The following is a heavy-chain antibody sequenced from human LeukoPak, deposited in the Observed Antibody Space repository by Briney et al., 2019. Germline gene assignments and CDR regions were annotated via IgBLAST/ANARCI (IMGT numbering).Heavy chain of an antibody. CDR1: GFTFSSYW. D-gene: IGHD3-22*01. J-gene: IGHJ4*02. V-gene: IGHV3-74*01. Sequence: PGGSLRLSCAASGFTFSSYWMHWVRQAPGKGLVWVSRINTDGSSTSYADSVKGRFTISRDNAKNTLYLQMNSLRAEDTAVYYCARGTYYDSSGYFDYWGQGTLVTVSS. CDR3: ARGTYYDSSGYFDY. CDR2: INTDGSST.